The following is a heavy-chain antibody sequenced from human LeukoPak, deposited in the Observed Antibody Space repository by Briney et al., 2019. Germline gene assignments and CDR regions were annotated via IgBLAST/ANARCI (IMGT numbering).Heavy chain of an antibody. CDR2: ISGSGGST. D-gene: IGHD3-10*01. V-gene: IGHV3-23*01. J-gene: IGHJ4*02. CDR1: GFTFGSYA. Sequence: GGSLRLSCAASGFTFGSYAMSWVRQAPGKGLEWVSAISGSGGSTYYADSVKGRFTISRDNSKNTLYLQMNSLRAEDTAVYYCAKDNNYYGSGSSSFDYWGQGTLVTVSS. CDR3: AKDNNYYGSGSSSFDY.